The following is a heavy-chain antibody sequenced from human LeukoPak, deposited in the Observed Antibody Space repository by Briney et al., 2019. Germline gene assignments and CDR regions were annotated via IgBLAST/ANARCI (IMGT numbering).Heavy chain of an antibody. V-gene: IGHV3-21*01. CDR2: ISSSSSYI. J-gene: IGHJ4*02. CDR3: ARDRIHSGYDSSFDY. Sequence: PGGSLRLSCAASGFTFSSYSMNWVRQAPGKGLEWVSSISSSSSYIYYADSVKGRFTISRDNAKNSLYLQMNSLRAEDTAVYYCARDRIHSGYDSSFDYWGQGTLVTVSS. D-gene: IGHD5-12*01. CDR1: GFTFSSYS.